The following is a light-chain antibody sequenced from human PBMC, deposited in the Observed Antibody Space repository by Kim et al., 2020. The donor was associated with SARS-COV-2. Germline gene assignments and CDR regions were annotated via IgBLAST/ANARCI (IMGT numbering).Light chain of an antibody. CDR1: NY. CDR3: GAWDDTLSAWV. J-gene: IGLJ3*02. Sequence: NYVSWYQHLPGTAPKLFIYENNKRPSVIPDRFSGSKAGTSATLGITGLQTGDEADYYCGAWDDTLSAWVFGGGTQLTVL. V-gene: IGLV1-51*01. CDR2: ENN.